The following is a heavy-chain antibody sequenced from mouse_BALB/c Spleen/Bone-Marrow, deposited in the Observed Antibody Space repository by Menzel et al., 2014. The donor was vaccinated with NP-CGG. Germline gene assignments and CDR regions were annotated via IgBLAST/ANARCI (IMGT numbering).Heavy chain of an antibody. CDR3: TRKYGTLCFFYY. J-gene: IGHJ2*01. Sequence: QVHVKQSGAELVRPGASVKLSCKASGYTFTSYWINWVKQRPGQGLEWIGNIYPSDSYTNYNQKFKDKATLTVDKSSSTTFKQLISPTSEDSAFYYCTRKYGTLCFFYYWGQGTTLTVSS. D-gene: IGHD2-10*02. V-gene: IGHV1-69*02. CDR1: GYTFTSYW. CDR2: IYPSDSYT.